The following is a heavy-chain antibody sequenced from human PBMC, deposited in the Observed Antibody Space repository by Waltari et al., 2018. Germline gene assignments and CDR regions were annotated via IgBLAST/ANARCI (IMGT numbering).Heavy chain of an antibody. J-gene: IGHJ6*02. D-gene: IGHD6-6*01. Sequence: QVQLRESGPGLVKPSETLDLTCSVSGASINNHNYQWGWIRQPPGKGLEWIGSISYNGCTYYDPSLKSRVVIFTDMSRTRFSLRLSSVTAADSALYYCATRIPSYHSGSFYYYGMDVWGQGTTVTVSS. CDR2: ISYNGCT. V-gene: IGHV4-39*07. CDR3: ATRIPSYHSGSFYYYGMDV. CDR1: GASINNHNYQ.